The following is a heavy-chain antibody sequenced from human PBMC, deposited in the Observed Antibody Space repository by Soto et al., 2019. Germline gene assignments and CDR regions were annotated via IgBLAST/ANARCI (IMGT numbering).Heavy chain of an antibody. V-gene: IGHV4-59*08. Sequence: QVQLQESGPGLVKPSETLSLTCTVSGGSISSYYWSWIRQPPGKGLEWIGYIYYSGSTNYNPSLKRRLTISADTSKNQFPLELNSMTAADTAVYYCARHNYGSGRTYFDYWGQGTLVTVSS. J-gene: IGHJ4*02. CDR1: GGSISSYY. D-gene: IGHD3-10*01. CDR2: IYYSGST. CDR3: ARHNYGSGRTYFDY.